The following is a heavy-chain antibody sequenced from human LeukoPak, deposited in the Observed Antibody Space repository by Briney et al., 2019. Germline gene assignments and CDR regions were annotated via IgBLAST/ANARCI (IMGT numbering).Heavy chain of an antibody. CDR2: IYYRGGST. V-gene: IGHV4-31*03. J-gene: IGHJ5*02. CDR3: ARGPDPFLTIFGVVTSRWFDP. Sequence: SETLSLTCTVSGGSISSGGYYWSWIRQHPEKGLEWIGYIYYRGGSTYYNPSLKSRVTISVDTSKNQFSLKLSSVTAADTAVYYCARGPDPFLTIFGVVTSRWFDPWGQGTLVTVSS. CDR1: GGSISSGGYY. D-gene: IGHD3-3*01.